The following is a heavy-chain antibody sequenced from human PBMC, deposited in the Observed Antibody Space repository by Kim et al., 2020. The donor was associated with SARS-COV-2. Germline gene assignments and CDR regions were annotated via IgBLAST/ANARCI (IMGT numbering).Heavy chain of an antibody. D-gene: IGHD3-10*01. Sequence: AKSGKGRFTISRDNAKNSLYLQMNSLRAEDTAVYYCARVAYGSGSWYYFDYWGQGTLVTVSS. V-gene: IGHV3-11*05. CDR3: ARVAYGSGSWYYFDY. J-gene: IGHJ4*02.